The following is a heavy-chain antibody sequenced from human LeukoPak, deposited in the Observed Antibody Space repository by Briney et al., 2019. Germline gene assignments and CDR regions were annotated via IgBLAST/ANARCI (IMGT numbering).Heavy chain of an antibody. J-gene: IGHJ4*02. D-gene: IGHD3-16*01. CDR3: MRDGPSWGLL. CDR1: AISVNPYY. Sequence: SETLSLTCTVSAISVNPYYWRWIRQPVGKGLEWIGRIIYTSGSTNYNPSLNSRVTMSVDTSKNQFSLKLSSVTAADTAVYYCMRDGPSWGLLWGLGTLVTVSS. V-gene: IGHV4-4*07. CDR2: IIYTSGST.